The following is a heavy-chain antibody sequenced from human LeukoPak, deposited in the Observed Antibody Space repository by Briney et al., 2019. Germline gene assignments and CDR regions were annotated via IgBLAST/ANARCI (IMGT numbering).Heavy chain of an antibody. Sequence: QSGGSLRLSCGASGFTFRSYEMNWVRQAPGKGLEWVSYISSSGSAIDYADSVKGRFTISRDNAKNSLYLHMNSLKAEDTGVYYCARLGSSWNNFDYWGQGTLVTVSS. CDR3: ARLGSSWNNFDY. CDR2: ISSSGSAI. D-gene: IGHD6-13*01. V-gene: IGHV3-48*03. J-gene: IGHJ4*02. CDR1: GFTFRSYE.